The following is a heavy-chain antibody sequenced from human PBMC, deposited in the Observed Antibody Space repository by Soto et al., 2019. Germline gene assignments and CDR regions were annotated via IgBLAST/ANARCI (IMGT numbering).Heavy chain of an antibody. CDR3: ARERGYSYYPGETLDAFDI. CDR2: ISSSSSTI. V-gene: IGHV3-48*01. Sequence: GGSLRLSCAASGFTFSSYSMNWVRQAPGKGLEWVSYISSSSSTIYYADSVKGRFTISRDNAKNSLYLQMNSLRAEDTAVYYCARERGYSYYPGETLDAFDIWGQGTMVTVSS. D-gene: IGHD5-18*01. J-gene: IGHJ3*02. CDR1: GFTFSSYS.